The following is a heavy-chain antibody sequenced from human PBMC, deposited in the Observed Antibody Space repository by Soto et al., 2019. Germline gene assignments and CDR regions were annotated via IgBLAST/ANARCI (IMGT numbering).Heavy chain of an antibody. CDR1: GFTYNNYD. V-gene: IGHV3-23*01. CDR3: AKDSPRSSGWYYFDY. Sequence: GGSLRLSCTASGFTYNNYDMSWVRQAPGKGLEWVSGISASGGSTNYADSVKGRFTISRDNSKSTLYLQMNSLRAEDTAVYYCAKDSPRSSGWYYFDYWGQGTLVTVPQ. CDR2: ISASGGST. D-gene: IGHD6-19*01. J-gene: IGHJ4*02.